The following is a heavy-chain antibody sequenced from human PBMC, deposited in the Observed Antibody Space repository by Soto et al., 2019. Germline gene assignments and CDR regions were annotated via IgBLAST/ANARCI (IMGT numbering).Heavy chain of an antibody. J-gene: IGHJ6*02. V-gene: IGHV1-69*01. D-gene: IGHD3-3*01. CDR1: GGTFSSYA. Sequence: QVQLVQSGAEVQKPGSSVKVSCKASGGTFSSYAISWVRQAPGQGLEWMGGIIPIFGTANYAQKFQGRVTITADESTSTAYMELSSLRSEDTAVYYCAITYYDFWSGYYTPHYYYGMDVWGQGTTVTVSS. CDR3: AITYYDFWSGYYTPHYYYGMDV. CDR2: IIPIFGTA.